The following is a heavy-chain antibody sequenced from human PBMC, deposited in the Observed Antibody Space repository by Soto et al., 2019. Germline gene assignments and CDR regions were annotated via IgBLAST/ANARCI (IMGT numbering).Heavy chain of an antibody. D-gene: IGHD2-8*01. J-gene: IGHJ6*02. CDR3: ARVDLVTADGVCYGMDV. V-gene: IGHV4-31*03. CDR1: GGSISSGGYY. Sequence: QVQLQESGPGLVKPSQTLSLTCTVSGGSISSGGYYWSWIRQHPGKGLEWIGYIYYSGSTYYNPSLKSRVTISVDTSKNQFSLKLSSVTAADTAVYYCARVDLVTADGVCYGMDVWGQGTTVTVSS. CDR2: IYYSGST.